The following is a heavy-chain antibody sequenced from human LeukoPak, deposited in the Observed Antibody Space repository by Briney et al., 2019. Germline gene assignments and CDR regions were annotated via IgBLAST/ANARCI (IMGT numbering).Heavy chain of an antibody. CDR2: IKQDGSET. J-gene: IGHJ4*02. CDR1: GFTFSSSW. Sequence: GGSLRLSCAASGFTFSSSWMSWVRQAPGKGLEWVANIKQDGSETYYVDSVRGRFTISRDNAKNSLYLQMSGLRAEDTAVYYCAKGPNYYDSRGYYYSTSCDYWGQGTLVTVSS. V-gene: IGHV3-7*01. CDR3: AKGPNYYDSRGYYYSTSCDY. D-gene: IGHD3-22*01.